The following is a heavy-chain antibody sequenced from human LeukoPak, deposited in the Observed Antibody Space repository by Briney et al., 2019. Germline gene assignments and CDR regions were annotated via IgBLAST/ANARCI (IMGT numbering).Heavy chain of an antibody. D-gene: IGHD6-19*01. J-gene: IGHJ3*02. CDR3: ARGATIAVAGQDDAFDI. V-gene: IGHV4-38-2*01. CDR2: IYHSGST. CDR1: GYSISSGYY. Sequence: SETLSLTCAVSGYSISSGYYWGWIRQPPGKGLEWIGSIYHSGSTYYNPSLKSRVTISVDTSKNQFSLKLSSVTAADTAVYYCARGATIAVAGQDDAFDIWGHGTMVTVSS.